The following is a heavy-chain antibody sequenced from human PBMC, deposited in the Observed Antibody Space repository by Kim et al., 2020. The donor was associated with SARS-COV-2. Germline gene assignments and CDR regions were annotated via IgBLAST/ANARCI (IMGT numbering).Heavy chain of an antibody. Sequence: GGSLRLSCAASGFNFSSYWMSWVRQAPGKGLEWGANIKQDGSEKYYVDSVKGRFTISRDNAKNSLYLQMNSLRAEDTAVYYCARDWILWFGEPYFDYWGQGTLVTVSS. D-gene: IGHD3-10*01. CDR1: GFNFSSYW. J-gene: IGHJ4*02. CDR2: IKQDGSEK. V-gene: IGHV3-7*03. CDR3: ARDWILWFGEPYFDY.